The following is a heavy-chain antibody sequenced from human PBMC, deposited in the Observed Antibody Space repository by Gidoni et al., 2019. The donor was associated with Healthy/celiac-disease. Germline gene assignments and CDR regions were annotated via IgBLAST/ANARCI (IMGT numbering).Heavy chain of an antibody. J-gene: IGHJ5*02. CDR1: VGSISSGRYF. CDR2: IYTSGST. V-gene: IGHV4-61*02. D-gene: IGHD4-4*01. CDR3: ARGAWGEYSNYDNWFDP. Sequence: QVQLQESGPGLVKPSQTLSLTCTVSVGSISSGRYFWSWIRQPAGKGLEWIGRIYTSGSTNYNPSLKSRVTISVDTSKNQFSLKLSSVTAADTAVYYCARGAWGEYSNYDNWFDPWGQGTLVTVSS.